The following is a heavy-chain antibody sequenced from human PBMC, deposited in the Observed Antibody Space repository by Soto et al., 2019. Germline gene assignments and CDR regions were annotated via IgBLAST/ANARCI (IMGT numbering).Heavy chain of an antibody. J-gene: IGHJ6*02. D-gene: IGHD2-2*01. CDR1: GGSISSSNW. CDR2: IYHSGST. CDR3: ARTKLCPAQGVGDYYYYGMDV. V-gene: IGHV4-4*02. Sequence: QVQLQESGPGLVKPSGTLSLTCAVSGGSISSSNWWSWVRQPPGKGLEWIGEIYHSGSTNYNPSLKSRVPISVDKSKNQFSLKLSSVTAADTAVYYCARTKLCPAQGVGDYYYYGMDVWGQGTTVTVSS.